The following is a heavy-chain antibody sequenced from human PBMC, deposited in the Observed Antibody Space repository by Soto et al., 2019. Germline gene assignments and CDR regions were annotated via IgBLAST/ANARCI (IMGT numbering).Heavy chain of an antibody. CDR3: ASYGSGSHPRIDP. CDR1: GGSISSYY. D-gene: IGHD3-10*01. V-gene: IGHV4-59*01. CDR2: IYYSGST. Sequence: SETLSLSCTVSGGSISSYYWSWIRQPPGKGLEWIGYIYYSGSTNYNPSLKSRVTISVDTSKNQFSLKLSSVTAADTAVYYCASYGSGSHPRIDPWGQGTLVTVSS. J-gene: IGHJ5*02.